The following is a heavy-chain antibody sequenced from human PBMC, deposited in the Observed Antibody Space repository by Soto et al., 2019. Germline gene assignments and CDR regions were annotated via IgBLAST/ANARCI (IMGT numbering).Heavy chain of an antibody. Sequence: GASVKVSCKASGYTFTSYGISWVRQAPGQGLEWMGWISAYNGNTSYAQKLQGRVTMTTDTSTSTAYMELRSLRSDDTAVYYCATELINFGGVIGDFDYCGQGTLVTVSS. CDR2: ISAYNGNT. J-gene: IGHJ4*02. CDR1: GYTFTSYG. D-gene: IGHD3-16*02. CDR3: ATELINFGGVIGDFDY. V-gene: IGHV1-18*01.